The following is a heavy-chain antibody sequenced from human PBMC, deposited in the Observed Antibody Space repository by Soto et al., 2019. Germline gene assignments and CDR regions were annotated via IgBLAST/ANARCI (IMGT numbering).Heavy chain of an antibody. V-gene: IGHV1-3*01. D-gene: IGHD3-10*01. J-gene: IGHJ4*02. Sequence: QVQLVQSGAEVKKPGASVKVSCKASGYTFTDYAMLWVRQAPGQRLEWMGWINAGNGNTKYSQKFQGRVTITRDTSASTAYMELSSLRSEDTAVYYCARDMGFGLSDYWGQGTRVTVSS. CDR1: GYTFTDYA. CDR3: ARDMGFGLSDY. CDR2: INAGNGNT.